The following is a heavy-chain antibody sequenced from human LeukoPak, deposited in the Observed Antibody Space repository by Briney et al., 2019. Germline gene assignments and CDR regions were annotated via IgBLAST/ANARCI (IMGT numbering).Heavy chain of an antibody. V-gene: IGHV3-43*02. CDR1: GLNFDDSA. Sequence: GGSLRLSCVASGLNFDDSAMHWVRQAPGKGLEWVSLISADGGSTFSADSVKCRFSISRDNSKNSLYLQMNSLRSEDTAMYYCAKESGKFDYWGQGTLVAVSS. J-gene: IGHJ4*02. CDR2: ISADGGST. CDR3: AKESGKFDY.